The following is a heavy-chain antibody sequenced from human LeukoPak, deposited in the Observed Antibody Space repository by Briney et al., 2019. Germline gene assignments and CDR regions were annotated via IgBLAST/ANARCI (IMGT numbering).Heavy chain of an antibody. Sequence: GGSLRLSCAASGFTFSSYSMNWVRQAPGRGPEWISYISSGSDNIDYAGSVKGRFTVSRDNAKNSLILQVTSLRDDDTAVYYCARDDAWAFDYWGQGTRVTVSS. CDR2: ISSGSDNI. CDR3: ARDDAWAFDY. V-gene: IGHV3-48*02. D-gene: IGHD1-26*01. J-gene: IGHJ4*02. CDR1: GFTFSSYS.